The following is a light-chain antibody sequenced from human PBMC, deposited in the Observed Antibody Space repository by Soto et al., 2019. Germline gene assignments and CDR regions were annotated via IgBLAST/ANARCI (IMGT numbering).Light chain of an antibody. CDR3: TSYTSADTLVV. V-gene: IGLV2-14*03. CDR2: EVE. CDR1: SSDIGDYNF. J-gene: IGLJ2*01. Sequence: QSALTQPASVSASPGQSITISCTGTSSDIGDYNFVSWYQQRPGEAPKLILYEVENRPLGISDRFSGSKSGNTASLTISGLRTEDEADYYCTSYTSADTLVVFGGGTKLTVL.